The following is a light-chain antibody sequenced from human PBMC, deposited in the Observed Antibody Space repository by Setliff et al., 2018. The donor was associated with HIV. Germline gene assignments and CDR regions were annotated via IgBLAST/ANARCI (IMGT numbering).Light chain of an antibody. Sequence: QSALAQPASVSGSPGQSITISCTGTSSDVGSYNLVSWYQQHPGKAPKLMIYEVIKRPSGVSNRFSGSKSGNTASLTISGLQAEDEADYYCCSYAGTSTFVVFGGGTK. J-gene: IGLJ2*01. CDR3: CSYAGTSTFVV. V-gene: IGLV2-23*02. CDR2: EVI. CDR1: SSDVGSYNL.